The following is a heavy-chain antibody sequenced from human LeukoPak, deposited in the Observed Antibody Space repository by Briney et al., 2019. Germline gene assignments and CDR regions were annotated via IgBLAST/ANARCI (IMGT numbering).Heavy chain of an antibody. D-gene: IGHD3-22*01. V-gene: IGHV1-18*01. J-gene: IGHJ4*02. CDR1: GGTFSSYA. Sequence: ASVKVSCKASGGTFSSYAISWVRQAPGQGLEWMGWISAYNGNTNYAQKLQGRVTMTTDTSTSTAYMELRSLRSDDTAVYYCARDGYYDSSGYYADWGQGTLVTVSS. CDR3: ARDGYYDSSGYYAD. CDR2: ISAYNGNT.